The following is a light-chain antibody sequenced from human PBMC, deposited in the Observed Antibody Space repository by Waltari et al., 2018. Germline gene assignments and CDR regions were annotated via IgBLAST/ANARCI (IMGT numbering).Light chain of an antibody. J-gene: IGLJ2*01. CDR2: EVT. CDR3: SSYAGGYNLVL. V-gene: IGLV2-8*01. Sequence: QSALTQPPSASGSPGQSVTISCTGTSSDVGGYNYVSWYQQHPGKAPKLMIYEVTKRPSGVPDRFSGSKSGNTASLTVSGLQAEDEADYYCSSYAGGYNLVLFGGGTKLTVL. CDR1: SSDVGGYNY.